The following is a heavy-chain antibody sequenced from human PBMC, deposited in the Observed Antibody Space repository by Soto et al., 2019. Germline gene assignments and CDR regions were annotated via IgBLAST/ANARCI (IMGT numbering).Heavy chain of an antibody. Sequence: PSETLSLTCTVSGGSISSGCYYWSWIRQHPGKGMEWIGYIYYSGSTYYNQSLKSRVTISVDTSKNQFSLKLSSVTAADTAVYYCARGLSGSDDYYDSSGYDLGQFDPWGQGTLVTVSS. CDR1: GGSISSGCYY. D-gene: IGHD3-22*01. CDR3: ARGLSGSDDYYDSSGYDLGQFDP. CDR2: IYYSGST. J-gene: IGHJ5*02. V-gene: IGHV4-31*03.